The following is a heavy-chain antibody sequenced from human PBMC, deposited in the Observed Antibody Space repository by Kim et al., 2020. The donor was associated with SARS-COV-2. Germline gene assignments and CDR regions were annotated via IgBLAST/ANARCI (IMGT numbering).Heavy chain of an antibody. J-gene: IGHJ4*02. V-gene: IGHV3-7*01. CDR1: GFIFSDYW. CDR2: MNNDGSEK. CDR3: ANLLSSGTYRDY. Sequence: GGSLRLSCEVSGFIFSDYWMTWVRQAPGKGLQWVAKMNNDGSEKYYVDSVQGRFTISSDNAKNSLYLQMSSLRVEDTAVYYCANLLSSGTYRDYWGQGTLVTVSS. D-gene: IGHD3-22*01.